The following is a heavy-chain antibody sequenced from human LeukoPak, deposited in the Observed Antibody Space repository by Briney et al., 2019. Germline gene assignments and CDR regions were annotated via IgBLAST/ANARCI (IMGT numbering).Heavy chain of an antibody. J-gene: IGHJ4*02. D-gene: IGHD3-22*01. V-gene: IGHV3-23*01. CDR3: AKDSSGYYLYYFDY. CDR2: ITGSGGST. CDR1: GFTFSSYA. Sequence: GSLRLSCAASGFTFSSYAMTWVRQAPGKGLEWVSAITGSGGSTYYADSVKGRFTISRDNSKNTLYLQLNSLRAEDTAVYYCAKDSSGYYLYYFDYWGQGTLVTVSS.